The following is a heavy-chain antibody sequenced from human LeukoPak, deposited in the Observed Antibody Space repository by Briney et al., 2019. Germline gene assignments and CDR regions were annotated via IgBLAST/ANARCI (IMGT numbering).Heavy chain of an antibody. CDR3: AREMTGYSSSWSWGVYYYYYYMDV. J-gene: IGHJ6*03. D-gene: IGHD6-13*01. Sequence: SETLSLTCTVSGGSISSSSYYWGWIRQPPWKGLEWIGSIYYSGSTYYNPSLKSRVTISVDTSKNQFSLKLSSVTAADTAVYYCAREMTGYSSSWSWGVYYYYYYMDVWGKGTTVTVSS. CDR2: IYYSGST. CDR1: GGSISSSSYY. V-gene: IGHV4-39*07.